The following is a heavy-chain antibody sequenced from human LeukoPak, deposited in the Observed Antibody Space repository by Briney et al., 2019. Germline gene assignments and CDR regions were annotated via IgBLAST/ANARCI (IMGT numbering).Heavy chain of an antibody. V-gene: IGHV4-30-2*01. D-gene: IGHD3-22*01. Sequence: SETLSLTCAVSGGSISSGGYSWRWIRQPPGKGLEWIGYIYHSGSTYYNPSLKSRVTISVDRSKNQFSLKLSSVTAADTAVYYCARGGVDYYDSSGYSLDYWGQGTLVTVSS. J-gene: IGHJ4*02. CDR3: ARGGVDYYDSSGYSLDY. CDR2: IYHSGST. CDR1: GGSISSGGYS.